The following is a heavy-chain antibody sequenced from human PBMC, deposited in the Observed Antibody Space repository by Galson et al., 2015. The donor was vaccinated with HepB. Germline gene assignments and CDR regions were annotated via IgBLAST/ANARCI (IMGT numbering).Heavy chain of an antibody. CDR3: ARGSPYSSGWYFTGWGY. V-gene: IGHV1-2*04. CDR2: INPNSGGT. Sequence: SVKVSCKASGYTFTGYYMHWVRQAPGQGLEWMGWINPNSGGTNYAQKFQGWVTMTRDTSISTAYMELSRLRSDDTAVYYCARGSPYSSGWYFTGWGYWGQGTLVTVSS. D-gene: IGHD6-19*01. CDR1: GYTFTGYY. J-gene: IGHJ4*02.